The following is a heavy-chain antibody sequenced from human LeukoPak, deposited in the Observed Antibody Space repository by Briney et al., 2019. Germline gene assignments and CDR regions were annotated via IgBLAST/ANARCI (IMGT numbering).Heavy chain of an antibody. V-gene: IGHV3-23*01. CDR3: AKGGHYSFFDY. CDR1: GLTFRNYA. D-gene: IGHD2-15*01. J-gene: IGHJ4*02. Sequence: GGSLRLSCAASGLTFRNYAMTWVRQAPGKGLEWVSTISGDGTDKYFADSVKSRFTISRDNSKSTVSLQMNSLRVEDMAVNYCAKGGHYSFFDYWGQGTLVTVSS. CDR2: ISGDGTDK.